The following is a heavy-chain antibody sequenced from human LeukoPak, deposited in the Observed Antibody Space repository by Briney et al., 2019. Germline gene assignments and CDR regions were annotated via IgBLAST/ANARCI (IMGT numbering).Heavy chain of an antibody. CDR1: GYTFTSYA. V-gene: IGHV1-3*02. CDR3: AREASYYYYYMDV. Sequence: ASVKVSCKASGYTFTSYAMHWVRQAPGQRLEWMGWSNAGNGNTKYSQEFQGRVTITRDTSASTAYMELSSLRSEDMAVYYCAREASYYYYYMDVWGKGTTVTVSS. J-gene: IGHJ6*03. CDR2: SNAGNGNT.